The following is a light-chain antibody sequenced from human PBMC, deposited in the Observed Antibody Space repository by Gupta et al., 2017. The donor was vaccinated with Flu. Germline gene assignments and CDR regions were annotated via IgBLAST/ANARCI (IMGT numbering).Light chain of an antibody. CDR2: GEN. V-gene: IGLV3-19*01. J-gene: IGLJ3*02. Sequence: SSALTQDPAVSVALGQPVRIPCQGDSLRSYYASWYQQTPGQAPVLVIYGENKRPSGIPDRFSGSRAGNTASLTITGAQAEDEADYYCNSRDSSGNHLWVFGGGTQLTVL. CDR3: NSRDSSGNHLWV. CDR1: SLRSYY.